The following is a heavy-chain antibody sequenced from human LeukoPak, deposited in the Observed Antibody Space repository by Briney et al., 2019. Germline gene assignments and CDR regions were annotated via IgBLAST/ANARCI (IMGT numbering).Heavy chain of an antibody. CDR1: GFTFSSSA. V-gene: IGHV3-23*01. D-gene: IGHD3-10*01. Sequence: TGGSLRLSCAASGFTFSSSAMSWVRQAPGKGLEWVSAISAGGETTYYADSLKGRSTISRDNSKSILYLQMNSLRADDTALYYCAKSAWFGDAPGGDFWGQGILVTVSS. CDR2: ISAGGETT. J-gene: IGHJ4*02. CDR3: AKSAWFGDAPGGDF.